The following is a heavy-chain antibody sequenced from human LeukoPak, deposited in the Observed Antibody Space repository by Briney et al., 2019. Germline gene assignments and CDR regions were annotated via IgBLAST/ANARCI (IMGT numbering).Heavy chain of an antibody. V-gene: IGHV4-38-2*02. CDR1: GYSISSGYF. D-gene: IGHD3-22*01. Sequence: SETLSLTCTVSGYSISSGYFWGWMRQPPGKGLEWIGSIYQSETAHYNPSLKSRVTISVDTSKNQFSLKLRSVMAADTAVYYCAKDILRTPQRYDSSGYYGVAIDYWGQGTLVTVSS. J-gene: IGHJ4*02. CDR2: IYQSETA. CDR3: AKDILRTPQRYDSSGYYGVAIDY.